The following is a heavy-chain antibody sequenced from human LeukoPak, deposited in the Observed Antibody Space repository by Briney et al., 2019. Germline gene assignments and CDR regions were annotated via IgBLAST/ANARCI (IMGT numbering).Heavy chain of an antibody. CDR1: GFTFSSYE. V-gene: IGHV3-48*03. J-gene: IGHJ6*04. CDR2: FSSSGSTI. CDR3: AELGITRIGGV. Sequence: GGPLRLSCAASGFTFSSYEMNWVPQAPGKGLEWVSYFSSSGSTIYYADSVEGRFTIARDNANNSLYLQMNSQRAEDTAVYYCAELGITRIGGVWGKGTTVTISS. D-gene: IGHD3-10*02.